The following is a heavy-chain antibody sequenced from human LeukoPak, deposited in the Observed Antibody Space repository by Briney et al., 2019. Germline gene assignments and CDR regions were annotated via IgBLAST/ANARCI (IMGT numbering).Heavy chain of an antibody. CDR2: ISHSGMT. CDR1: GGSFSGYH. Sequence: TSETLFLTCGVHGGSFSGYHWTWIRQRPGKGLEWIGDISHSGMTHYRPPLKSRVTMSVDKSNNQFYLKLHAVTAADTGVYFCARGFIASSLWFDPWGQRILVTVSS. D-gene: IGHD6-6*01. V-gene: IGHV4-34*01. CDR3: ARGFIASSLWFDP. J-gene: IGHJ5*02.